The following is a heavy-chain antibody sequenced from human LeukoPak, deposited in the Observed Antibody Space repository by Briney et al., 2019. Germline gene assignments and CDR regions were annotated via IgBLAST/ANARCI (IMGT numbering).Heavy chain of an antibody. CDR2: IYTSGST. D-gene: IGHD2-15*01. V-gene: IGHV4-4*07. J-gene: IGHJ5*02. CDR1: GGSISSYY. Sequence: SETLSLTCTVSGGSISSYYWSWIRQPAGKGLEWIGRIYTSGSTNYNPSLKSRVTMSVDTSKNQFSLKLSSVTAADTAVYYCARDIGELDCSGGSCYSVFWFDPWGQGTLVTVSS. CDR3: ARDIGELDCSGGSCYSVFWFDP.